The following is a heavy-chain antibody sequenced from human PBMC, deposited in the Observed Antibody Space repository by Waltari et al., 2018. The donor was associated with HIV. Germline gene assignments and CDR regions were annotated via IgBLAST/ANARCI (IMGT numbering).Heavy chain of an antibody. CDR3: AKDRGRWLQLRYFDY. Sequence: EVQLVESGGGLVQPGRSLRLSCAASGFTFDDYAIHWVRQAPGKGLEWVSGISWNSGNIGYADSVKGRFTISRENAKDSLYLQMNSLRPEDTALYYCAKDRGRWLQLRYFDYWGQGTLVTVSS. D-gene: IGHD5-12*01. J-gene: IGHJ4*02. CDR1: GFTFDDYA. CDR2: ISWNSGNI. V-gene: IGHV3-9*01.